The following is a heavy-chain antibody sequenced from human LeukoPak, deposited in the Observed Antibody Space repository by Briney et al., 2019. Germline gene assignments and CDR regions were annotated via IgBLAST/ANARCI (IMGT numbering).Heavy chain of an antibody. J-gene: IGHJ4*02. CDR2: ISGSGGST. CDR1: GFTFSSYA. CDR3: AKAVLRFQKPGD. D-gene: IGHD3-3*01. Sequence: GGSLRLSCAASGFTFSSYAMSWVRQAPGKGLEWVSAISGSGGSTYYADSVRGRFTISRDNSKNTLYLQMNSLRAEDTAVYYCAKAVLRFQKPGDWGQGTLVTVSS. V-gene: IGHV3-23*01.